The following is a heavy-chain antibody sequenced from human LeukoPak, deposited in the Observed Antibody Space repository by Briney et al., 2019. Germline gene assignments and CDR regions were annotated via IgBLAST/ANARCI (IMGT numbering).Heavy chain of an antibody. CDR1: GGSISSYY. Sequence: SETLSLTCTVSGGSISSYYWSWIRQPPGRGLEWIGYIYYSGSTNYNPSLKSRVTISVDKSKNQFSLKLSSVTAADTAVYYCARGRESRYYVSVYFDYWGQGTLVTVSS. CDR3: ARGRESRYYVSVYFDY. D-gene: IGHD3-10*02. J-gene: IGHJ4*02. CDR2: IYYSGST. V-gene: IGHV4-59*12.